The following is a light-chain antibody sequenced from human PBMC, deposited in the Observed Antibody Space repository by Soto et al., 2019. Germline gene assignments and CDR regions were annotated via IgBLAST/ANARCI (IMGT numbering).Light chain of an antibody. Sequence: QSALPQPASVSGSPGQSITISCTGTSSDVGGYHYVSWYQQHPGKAPKLMIYDVSNRPSGVSNRFSGSKSGNTASQTISGLQAEDEADYYCSAYTSSSTYVLGTGTKLTV. CDR3: SAYTSSSTYV. CDR2: DVS. CDR1: SSDVGGYHY. J-gene: IGLJ1*01. V-gene: IGLV2-14*01.